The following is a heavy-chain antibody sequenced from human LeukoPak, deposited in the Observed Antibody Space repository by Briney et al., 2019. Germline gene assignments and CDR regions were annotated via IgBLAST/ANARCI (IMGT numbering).Heavy chain of an antibody. CDR2: LRGDGET. V-gene: IGHV3-23*02. CDR1: GFTFKNYA. D-gene: IGHD3-10*01. J-gene: IGHJ4*02. CDR3: AKASWVSSADAVL. Sequence: GGSLTLSCAASGFTFKNYAMSWVRQAPARGLEWVASLRGDGETFYGDSVKGRFTLSRDDSRNSEYLHLNNLRVEDTVVYYCAKASWVSSADAVLWGQGTVVTVS.